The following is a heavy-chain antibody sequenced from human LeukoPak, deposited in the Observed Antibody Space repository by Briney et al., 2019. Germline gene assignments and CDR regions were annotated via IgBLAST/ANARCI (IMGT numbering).Heavy chain of an antibody. CDR1: GGSFSGYY. D-gene: IGHD1-1*01. J-gene: IGHJ4*02. V-gene: IGHV4-34*01. CDR2: INHSGST. Sequence: PSETLSLTCAVYGGSFSGYYWSWIRQPPGKGLEWIGEINHSGSTNYNPSLKSRVTISVDTSKNQFSLKLSSVTAADTAVYYCARVESETTLDYWGQGTLVTVSS. CDR3: ARVESETTLDY.